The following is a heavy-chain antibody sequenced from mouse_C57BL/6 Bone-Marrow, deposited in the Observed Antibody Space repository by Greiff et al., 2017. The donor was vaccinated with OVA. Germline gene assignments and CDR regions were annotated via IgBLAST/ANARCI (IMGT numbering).Heavy chain of an antibody. V-gene: IGHV1-81*01. CDR3: ARRDYYGSSSYAMDY. D-gene: IGHD1-1*01. Sequence: QVQLKQSGAELARPGASVKLSCKASVYTFTSYGISWVKQRTGQGLEWIGEIYPRSGNTYYNEKFKGKATLTADKSSSTAYMELRSLTSEDSAVYFCARRDYYGSSSYAMDYWGQGTSVTVSS. CDR1: VYTFTSYG. J-gene: IGHJ4*01. CDR2: IYPRSGNT.